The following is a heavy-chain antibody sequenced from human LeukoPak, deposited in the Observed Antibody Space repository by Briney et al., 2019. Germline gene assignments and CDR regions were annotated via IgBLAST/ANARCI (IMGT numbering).Heavy chain of an antibody. CDR2: IYSGGST. V-gene: IGHV3-66*01. Sequence: GGSLRLSCAASGFTVSSNYMSWVRQAPGKGLEWVSVIYSGGSTYYADSVKGRFTISRDNSKNTLYLQMNSLRAGDTAVYYCARDRYCGGDCYSQGDAFDIWGQGTMVTVSS. D-gene: IGHD2-21*02. CDR1: GFTVSSNY. CDR3: ARDRYCGGDCYSQGDAFDI. J-gene: IGHJ3*02.